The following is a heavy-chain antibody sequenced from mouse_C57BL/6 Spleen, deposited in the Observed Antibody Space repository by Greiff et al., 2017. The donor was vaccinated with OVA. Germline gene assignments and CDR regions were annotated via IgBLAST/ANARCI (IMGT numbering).Heavy chain of an antibody. J-gene: IGHJ3*01. CDR1: GYSITSGYY. CDR3: ANIYDGYYPFAY. CDR2: ISYDGSN. D-gene: IGHD2-3*01. Sequence: EVQLQESGPGLVKPSQSLSLTCSVTGYSITSGYYWNWIRQFPGNKLEWMGYISYDGSNNYNPSLTNRISLTLAPSKNPFFLKLYSVTTEDTATYYCANIYDGYYPFAYWGQGTLVTVSA. V-gene: IGHV3-6*01.